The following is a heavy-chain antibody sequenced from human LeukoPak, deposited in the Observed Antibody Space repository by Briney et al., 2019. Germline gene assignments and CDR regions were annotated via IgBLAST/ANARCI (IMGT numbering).Heavy chain of an antibody. D-gene: IGHD5-12*01. CDR1: GYNFSGYY. Sequence: ASVKVSCKASGYNFSGYYMHWVRQAPGQGLEWMGIINPSGGSTTYAQKFQGRVTMTRDTSTSTVYMELSSLRSEDTALYYCARGFGYPASARFDIWGQGTLVTVSS. J-gene: IGHJ4*02. CDR3: ARGFGYPASARFDI. CDR2: INPSGGST. V-gene: IGHV1-46*01.